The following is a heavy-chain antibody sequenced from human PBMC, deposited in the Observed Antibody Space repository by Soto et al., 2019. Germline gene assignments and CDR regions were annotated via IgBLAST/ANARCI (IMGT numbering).Heavy chain of an antibody. J-gene: IGHJ4*02. D-gene: IGHD6-19*01. Sequence: EVQLVESGGGLVRPGGSLRLSCAASGFTFSSYWMYWVRQAPGKGLVWVSRMNSDGSSTTYADSVKGRFTISRDNAKNTLYLQMNSLRAEDTAVYCCVRGGGGGWGLDYWGQGTLVTLSS. V-gene: IGHV3-74*01. CDR3: VRGGGGGWGLDY. CDR2: MNSDGSST. CDR1: GFTFSSYW.